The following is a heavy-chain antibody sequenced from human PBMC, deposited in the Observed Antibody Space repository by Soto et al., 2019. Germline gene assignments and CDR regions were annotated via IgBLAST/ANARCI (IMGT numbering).Heavy chain of an antibody. D-gene: IGHD5-12*01. J-gene: IGHJ6*02. Sequence: GESLKISCKGSGYSLTSYWIGWVRQMPGKGLEWMGIIYPGDSDTRYSPSFQGQVTISADKSISTAYLQWSSLKASDTAMYYCASQGRDGYNLAYYYGMDVWGQGTTVTVSS. CDR1: GYSLTSYW. CDR3: ASQGRDGYNLAYYYGMDV. V-gene: IGHV5-51*01. CDR2: IYPGDSDT.